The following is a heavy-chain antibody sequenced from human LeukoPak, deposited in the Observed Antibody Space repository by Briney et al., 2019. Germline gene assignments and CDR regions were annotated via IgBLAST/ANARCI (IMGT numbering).Heavy chain of an antibody. J-gene: IGHJ4*02. Sequence: SVKVSCKASGGTFSSYAISWVRQAPGQGLEWIGGIIPIFGTANYAQKFQGRVTITADESTSTAYMVLSSLRSEDTAVYYCARVSDYYDSSGYIDYWGQGTLVTVSS. V-gene: IGHV1-69*13. CDR3: ARVSDYYDSSGYIDY. CDR2: IIPIFGTA. D-gene: IGHD3-22*01. CDR1: GGTFSSYA.